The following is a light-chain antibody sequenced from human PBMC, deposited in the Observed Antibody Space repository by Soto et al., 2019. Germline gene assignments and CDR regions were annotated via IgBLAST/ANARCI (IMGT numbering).Light chain of an antibody. CDR2: WAS. CDR1: QSILYSSNNQNH. Sequence: DIVMTQSPDSLAVSLGERATVNCKSSQSILYSSNNQNHLAWYQQKPGQPPKLLIYWASIRESGVPDRFIGIGSGTDFPLTISSLQCEDVAVSYCQQYYSSSWTFVQGTKLEIK. J-gene: IGKJ1*01. V-gene: IGKV4-1*01. CDR3: QQYYSSSWT.